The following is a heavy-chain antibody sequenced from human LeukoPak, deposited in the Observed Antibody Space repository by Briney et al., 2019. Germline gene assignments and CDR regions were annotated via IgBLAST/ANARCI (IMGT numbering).Heavy chain of an antibody. J-gene: IGHJ5*02. V-gene: IGHV1-18*01. CDR3: ARVPITIFGVDPRFDP. D-gene: IGHD3-3*01. Sequence: ASVKVSCKASGYTFTSYGISWVRQATGQGLEWMGWISAYNGNTNYAQKLQGRVTMTTDTSTSTAYMELRSLRSDDTAVYYCARVPITIFGVDPRFDPWGQGTLVTVSS. CDR2: ISAYNGNT. CDR1: GYTFTSYG.